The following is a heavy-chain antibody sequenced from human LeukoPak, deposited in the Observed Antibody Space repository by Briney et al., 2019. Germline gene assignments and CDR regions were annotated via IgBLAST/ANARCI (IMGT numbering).Heavy chain of an antibody. V-gene: IGHV5-51*01. CDR2: IYPGDSDT. CDR3: ARLAGSPTSGDAFDI. D-gene: IGHD3-10*01. J-gene: IGHJ3*02. CDR1: GYSFTSYW. Sequence: GESLKISCKGSGYSFTSYWIGWVRQMPGKGLEWMGIIYPGDSDTRYSPSFQGQVTILADKSISTAYLQWSSLKASDTAMYYCARLAGSPTSGDAFDIWGQGTMVTVSS.